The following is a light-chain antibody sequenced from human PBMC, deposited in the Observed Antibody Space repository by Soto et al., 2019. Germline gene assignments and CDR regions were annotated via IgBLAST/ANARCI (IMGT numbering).Light chain of an antibody. J-gene: IGKJ1*01. V-gene: IGKV3-20*01. CDR1: QSVSSSY. CDR2: GAS. CDR3: QQFGNSRWT. Sequence: EIVLTQSPGTLSLSPGERATLSCRASQSVSSSYLAWYQQKPGQAPRLLIYGASTRATGIPDRFSGSESGTDFTLTISRLEPEDFAVYYCQQFGNSRWTFGQGTKVEIK.